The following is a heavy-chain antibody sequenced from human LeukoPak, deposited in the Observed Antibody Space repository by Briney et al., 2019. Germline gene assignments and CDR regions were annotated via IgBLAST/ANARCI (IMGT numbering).Heavy chain of an antibody. J-gene: IGHJ4*02. D-gene: IGHD4-23*01. CDR2: VFSTGNA. CDR3: ARFRSGGFHFFDS. V-gene: IGHV4-61*01. Sequence: PSETLSLTCTVSGASLHRPTHYQWSWIRQPPGKGLELIGKVFSTGNAIINPSLTSRVTMSLDTSNTQFSLKLRSVTAEDSAVYYCARFRSGGFHFFDSWGQGALVTVSS. CDR1: GASLHRPTHY.